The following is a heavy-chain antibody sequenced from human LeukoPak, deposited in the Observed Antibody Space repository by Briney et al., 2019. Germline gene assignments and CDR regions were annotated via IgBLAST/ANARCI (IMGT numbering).Heavy chain of an antibody. CDR1: GFTFSSYS. CDR3: ARDKEKGRYDYVWGSYRAPWFDY. J-gene: IGHJ4*02. CDR2: ISSSSSYI. V-gene: IGHV3-21*01. D-gene: IGHD3-16*02. Sequence: PGGSLRLSCAASGFTFSSYSMNWVRQAPGKGLEWVSLISSSSSYIYYADSVKGRFTISRDNAKNSLYLQINSLRAEDTAVYYCARDKEKGRYDYVWGSYRAPWFDYWGQGTLVTVSS.